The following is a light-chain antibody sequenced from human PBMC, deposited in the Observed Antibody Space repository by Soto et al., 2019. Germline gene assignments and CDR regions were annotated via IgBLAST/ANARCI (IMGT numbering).Light chain of an antibody. CDR1: QSVSSN. CDR2: GAS. Sequence: EIVMTQSPATLSVSPGERATLPCRASQSVSSNLAWYQQKPGQAPRLLIYGASTRATGIPARFSGSGSGTEFTLTISSLQPDDFATYYCQHYNSYSEAFGQGTKVDTK. V-gene: IGKV3-15*01. CDR3: QHYNSYSEA. J-gene: IGKJ1*01.